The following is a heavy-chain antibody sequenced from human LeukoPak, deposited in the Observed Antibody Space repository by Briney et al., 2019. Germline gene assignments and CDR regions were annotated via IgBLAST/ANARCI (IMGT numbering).Heavy chain of an antibody. CDR3: ARSGVATRHY. Sequence: GGSLRLSCQASGFTFSNYAMSWIRQAPGKGLEWVSSINPNDDGRSFFANFVEGRSTISRDDSRSAAYLQMNNLRAEDTAVYYCARSGVATRHYWGQGILVTVSS. CDR1: GFTFSNYA. J-gene: IGHJ4*02. D-gene: IGHD2-15*01. V-gene: IGHV3-23*01. CDR2: INPNDDGRS.